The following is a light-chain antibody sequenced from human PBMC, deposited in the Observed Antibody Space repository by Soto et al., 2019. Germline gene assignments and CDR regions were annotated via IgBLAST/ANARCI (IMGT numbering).Light chain of an antibody. CDR3: HHYCNSPFA. V-gene: IGKV3-20*01. Sequence: EIVLTQSPGTLSLSPGERATLSCRASQSVSSSYLAWYQQKPGQAPRLLIYDASSRATGIPDRFSGSGSGTDFTLTITRLEPEYFAVYYCHHYCNSPFAFGPGTKVDIK. CDR2: DAS. CDR1: QSVSSSY. J-gene: IGKJ3*01.